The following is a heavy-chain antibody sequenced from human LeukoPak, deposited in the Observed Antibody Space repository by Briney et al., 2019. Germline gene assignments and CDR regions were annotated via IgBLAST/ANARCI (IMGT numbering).Heavy chain of an antibody. V-gene: IGHV4-34*01. Sequence: SGTLSLTCAVYGGSFSGYYWSWIRQPPGKGLEWMGEINHSGSTNYNPSLRSRVTISVDTSKNQFSLKLSSVTAADTAVYYCARDGRITFPEGFDPWGQGTLVTVSS. CDR3: ARDGRITFPEGFDP. CDR1: GGSFSGYY. CDR2: INHSGST. J-gene: IGHJ5*02. D-gene: IGHD3-16*01.